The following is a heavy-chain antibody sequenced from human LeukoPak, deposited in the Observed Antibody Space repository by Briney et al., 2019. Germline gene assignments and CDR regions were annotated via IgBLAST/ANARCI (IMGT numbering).Heavy chain of an antibody. D-gene: IGHD2-15*01. V-gene: IGHV4-34*01. Sequence: PSETLSLTCAVYGGSFSGYYWSWIRQPPGKGLEWIGEINHSGSTNYNPSLKSRVTISVDTSKNQFSLKLSSVTAADTAVYYCARLYSAAEVYYFDYWGQGTLVTVSS. CDR3: ARLYSAAEVYYFDY. CDR2: INHSGST. J-gene: IGHJ4*02. CDR1: GGSFSGYY.